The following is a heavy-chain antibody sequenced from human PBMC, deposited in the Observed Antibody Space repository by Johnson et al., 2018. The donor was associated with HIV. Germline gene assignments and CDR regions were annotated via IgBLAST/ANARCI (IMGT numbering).Heavy chain of an antibody. CDR3: ARGGSSGWSGFLAFDI. J-gene: IGHJ3*02. D-gene: IGHD6-19*01. CDR1: GFTFSSYG. V-gene: IGHV3-33*01. Sequence: QVLLVESGGGVVQPGRSLRLSCAASGFTFSSYGMHWVRQAPGKGLEWVAVIWYDGSNHYYADSVKVRFTISREKPKNSLYLQMNSLGAGDTAIYYCARGGSSGWSGFLAFDIWGQGTMVTVSS. CDR2: IWYDGSNH.